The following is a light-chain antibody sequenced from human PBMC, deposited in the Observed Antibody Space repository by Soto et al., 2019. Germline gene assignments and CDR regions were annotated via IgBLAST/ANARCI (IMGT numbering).Light chain of an antibody. J-gene: IGKJ4*01. CDR1: EDINGW. V-gene: IGKV1D-16*01. Sequence: DVQMTQSPSSLSASVGDRVTITCRASEDINGWLAWYQQKPEKAPKSLIYAASILQTGVPSRFSGSCSGTDFTLTISSLQPEDSATYYCQHYNMYPLTFGGGTKVQIK. CDR2: AAS. CDR3: QHYNMYPLT.